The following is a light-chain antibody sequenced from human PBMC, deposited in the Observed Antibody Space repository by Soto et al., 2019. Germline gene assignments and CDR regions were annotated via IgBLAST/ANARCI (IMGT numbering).Light chain of an antibody. CDR2: DAS. V-gene: IGKV1-39*01. Sequence: DIQMTQSPSSLSASVGDRVTITCRASQTISTYLNWYQQKLGKAPRLLIYDASSLLSGVPSRFSGSGSGTDFTLTVAGLQPEDAATYYCQQTKGFPLTFGGGTKVDI. J-gene: IGKJ4*01. CDR3: QQTKGFPLT. CDR1: QTISTY.